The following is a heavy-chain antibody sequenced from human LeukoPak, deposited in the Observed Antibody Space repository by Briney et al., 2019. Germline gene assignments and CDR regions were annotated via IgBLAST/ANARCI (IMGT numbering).Heavy chain of an antibody. CDR3: STRGD. CDR1: GGSFSTYY. Sequence: PSETLSLTCAVYGGSFSTYYWSWVRQPPGKGLEWIGEINHSGRTNYNPSLKSRVTISANTSKGQFSLKLTSVTAADTAVYYCSTRGDWGQGTLVTVSS. J-gene: IGHJ4*02. CDR2: INHSGRT. V-gene: IGHV4-34*01.